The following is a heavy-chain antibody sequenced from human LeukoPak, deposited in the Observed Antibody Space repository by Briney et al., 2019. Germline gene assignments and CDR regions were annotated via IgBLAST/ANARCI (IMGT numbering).Heavy chain of an antibody. CDR1: GGSFSGYY. CDR2: TNHSGST. V-gene: IGHV4-34*01. Sequence: PSETLSLTCAVYGGSFSGYYWSWIRQPPGKGLEWIGETNHSGSTNYNPSLKSRVTISVDTSKNQFSLKLSSVTAADTAVYYCARGYSSGWFRGGFGYWGQGTLVTVSS. CDR3: ARGYSSGWFRGGFGY. J-gene: IGHJ4*02. D-gene: IGHD6-19*01.